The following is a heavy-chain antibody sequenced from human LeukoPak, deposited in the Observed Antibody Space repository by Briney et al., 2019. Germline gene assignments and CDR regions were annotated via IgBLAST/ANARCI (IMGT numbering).Heavy chain of an antibody. J-gene: IGHJ6*02. V-gene: IGHV5-51*01. Sequence: GESLKISCKGSGYSFTSYWIGWVRQMPGKGLEWMGIIYPGDSDTRYSPSFQGQVTISADKSISTAYLQWSSLKASDTAIYYCARLVGRDMVRGGIITSPASYYYGMDVWGQGTTVTVSS. CDR2: IYPGDSDT. CDR3: ARLVGRDMVRGGIITSPASYYYGMDV. D-gene: IGHD3-10*01. CDR1: GYSFTSYW.